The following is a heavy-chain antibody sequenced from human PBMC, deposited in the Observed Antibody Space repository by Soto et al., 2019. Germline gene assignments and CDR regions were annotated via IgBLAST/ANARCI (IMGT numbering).Heavy chain of an antibody. CDR1: GFTFSSYA. J-gene: IGHJ6*03. CDR2: ISGSGGSK. D-gene: IGHD3-3*01. V-gene: IGHV3-23*01. Sequence: GSLSLSCAASGFTFSSYAMSWVRQAPGKGLEWVSAISGSGGSKYYADSAKGRFTISRDNSKNKLYLQLNSLRAEDTAIYEYAKGGGDFWSGYGDYYYYYYMDVWGKGTTVTVSS. CDR3: AKGGGDFWSGYGDYYYYYYMDV.